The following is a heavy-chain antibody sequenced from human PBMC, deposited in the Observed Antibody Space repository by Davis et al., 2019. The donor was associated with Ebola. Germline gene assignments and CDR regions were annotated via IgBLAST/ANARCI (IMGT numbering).Heavy chain of an antibody. CDR2: IYPRDSDT. V-gene: IGHV5-51*01. CDR3: ARHEGPGYSYGYWYFDL. CDR1: GYSFTSYW. J-gene: IGHJ2*01. D-gene: IGHD5-18*01. Sequence: GESLKISCKGSGYSFTSYWIGWVRQMPGKGLEWMGIIYPRDSDTRYSPSFQGQVTISADKSISTAYLQWSSLKASDTAMYYCARHEGPGYSYGYWYFDLWGRGTLVTVSS.